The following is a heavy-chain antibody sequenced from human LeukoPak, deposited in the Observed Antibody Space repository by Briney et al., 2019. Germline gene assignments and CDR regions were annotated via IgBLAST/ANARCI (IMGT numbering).Heavy chain of an antibody. CDR2: IYYSGST. Sequence: SETLSLTCTVSGGSISSGGYSGIWIRQHPGKGLEWIGYIYYSGSTYYNPSLKSRVTISVDTSKNQFSLKLSSVTAADTAVYYCARVRYQLLYVDYWGQGTLVTVSS. CDR1: GGSISSGGYS. CDR3: ARVRYQLLYVDY. J-gene: IGHJ4*02. D-gene: IGHD2-2*01. V-gene: IGHV4-31*03.